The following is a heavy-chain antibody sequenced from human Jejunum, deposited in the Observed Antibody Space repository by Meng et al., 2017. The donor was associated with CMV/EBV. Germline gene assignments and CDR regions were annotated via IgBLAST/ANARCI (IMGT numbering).Heavy chain of an antibody. V-gene: IGHV1-2*04. CDR2: INPNTGGT. D-gene: IGHD3-22*01. J-gene: IGHJ4*02. CDR1: GYTFTGYY. Sequence: QVQLVQSGAEVKKPXASVKVSCKASGYTFTGYYIHWVRQAPGQGLEWMGWINPNTGGTKYAQKFQGWVTLTRDTSISTAYMELSRLRSDDTAVYYCARDYYYDRSYYFDDWGQGTLVTVSS. CDR3: ARDYYYDRSYYFDD.